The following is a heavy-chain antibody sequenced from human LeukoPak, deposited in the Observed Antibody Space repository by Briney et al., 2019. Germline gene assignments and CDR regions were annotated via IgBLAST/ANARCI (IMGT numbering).Heavy chain of an antibody. CDR2: INPNSGGT. Sequence: ASVKVSCKTSGYTFTTYAISWVRQAPGQGLEWMGWINPNSGGTNYAQRFQGRVTMTRNTSISTAYMELSRLRSDDTAVYYCAKDLQWELPRGDALDIWGQGTMVTVSS. CDR3: AKDLQWELPRGDALDI. J-gene: IGHJ3*02. CDR1: GYTFTTYA. V-gene: IGHV1-2*02. D-gene: IGHD1-26*01.